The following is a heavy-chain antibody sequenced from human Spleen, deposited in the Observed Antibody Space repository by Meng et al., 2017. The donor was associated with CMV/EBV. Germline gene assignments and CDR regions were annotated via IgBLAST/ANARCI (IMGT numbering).Heavy chain of an antibody. V-gene: IGHV3-30*02. CDR3: AKYSSNFEY. J-gene: IGHJ4*02. CDR2: IRYDGSNK. Sequence: GESLKISCAASGFTFSSYWMSWVRQAPGEGLEWVAFIRYDGSNKFYADSVKGRFTISRDNSKNTLYLQMNSLRAEDTAVYHCAKYSSNFEYWGQGTLVTVSS. D-gene: IGHD6-13*01. CDR1: GFTFSSYW.